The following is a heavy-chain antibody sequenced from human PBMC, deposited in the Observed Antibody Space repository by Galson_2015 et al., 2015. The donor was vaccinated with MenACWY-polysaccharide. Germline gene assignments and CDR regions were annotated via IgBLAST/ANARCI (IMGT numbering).Heavy chain of an antibody. CDR2: IYSGGST. CDR3: ARASSGWYVRY. CDR1: GFTVSSNY. J-gene: IGHJ4*02. D-gene: IGHD6-19*01. Sequence: SLRLSCAASGFTVSSNYMSWVRQAPGKGLEWVSVIYSGGSTYYADSVKGRFTISRDNSKNTLYLQMNSLRAEDTAVYYCARASSGWYVRYWGQGTLVTVSS. V-gene: IGHV3-66*01.